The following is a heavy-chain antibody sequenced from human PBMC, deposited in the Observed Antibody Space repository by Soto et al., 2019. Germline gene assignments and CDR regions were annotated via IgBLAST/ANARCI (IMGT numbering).Heavy chain of an antibody. J-gene: IGHJ4*02. CDR2: INAGNGDT. CDR1: GYTFTTHA. V-gene: IGHV1-3*01. CDR3: ASPSSLTTVTPYFDY. Sequence: QVQLVQSGAEVKEPGASVKVSCKASGYTFTTHAMHWVRQAPGQGLEWMGWINAGNGDTNYSQRFQGRVTITRDTSASTAYMELSSLRSEDTAVYYCASPSSLTTVTPYFDYWGQGTLVTVSS. D-gene: IGHD4-17*01.